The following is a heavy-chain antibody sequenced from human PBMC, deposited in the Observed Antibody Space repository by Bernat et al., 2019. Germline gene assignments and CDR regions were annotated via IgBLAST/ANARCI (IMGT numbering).Heavy chain of an antibody. CDR2: INSDGSST. V-gene: IGHV3-74*01. Sequence: EVQLVESGGGLVQPGGSLRLSCAASGFTFSSYWMHWVRQAPGKGLVWVSRINSDGSSTSYADSVKGRFTISRDNAKNTLYLQMNSLRAEDTAVYYCARGRAGETGVEWGFDYWGQGTLVTVSS. D-gene: IGHD3-3*01. CDR3: ARGRAGETGVEWGFDY. J-gene: IGHJ4*02. CDR1: GFTFSSYW.